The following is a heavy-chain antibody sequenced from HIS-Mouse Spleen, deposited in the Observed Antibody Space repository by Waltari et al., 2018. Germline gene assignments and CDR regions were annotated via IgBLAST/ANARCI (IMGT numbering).Heavy chain of an antibody. CDR1: GFTLSSYW. CDR3: AREIRAFDY. CDR2: IKQDGSEK. Sequence: EVQLVESGGGLVQPGGSLRLSCAASGFTLSSYWMRWVRQAPGKGLEWVANIKQDGSEKYYVDSVKCRFTISRDNAKNSLYLQMNSLRAEDTAVYYCAREIRAFDYWGQGTLVTVSS. J-gene: IGHJ4*02. V-gene: IGHV3-7*01.